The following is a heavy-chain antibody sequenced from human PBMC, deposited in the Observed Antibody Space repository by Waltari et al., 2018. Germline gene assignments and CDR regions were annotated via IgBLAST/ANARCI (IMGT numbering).Heavy chain of an antibody. CDR1: GGSFSGYY. D-gene: IGHD6-13*01. CDR2: INHSGST. J-gene: IGHJ4*02. Sequence: QVQLQQWGAGLLKPSETLSLTCAVYGGSFSGYYWSWIRQPPGKGLEWIGEINHSGSTNYNPSLKSRVTISVDTSKNQFSLKLSSVTAADTAVYYCARAINIAAAGDYWGQGTLVTVSS. CDR3: ARAINIAAAGDY. V-gene: IGHV4-34*01.